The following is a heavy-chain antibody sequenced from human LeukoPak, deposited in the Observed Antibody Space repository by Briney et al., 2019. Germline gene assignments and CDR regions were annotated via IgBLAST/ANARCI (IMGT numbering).Heavy chain of an antibody. D-gene: IGHD4-17*01. CDR2: INHSGST. CDR1: GGSFSGYY. Sequence: SETLSLTCAVYGGSFSGYYWSWIRQPPGKGLEWIGEINHSGSTNYNPSLKSRVTISVDTSKNQFSLKLSPVTAADTAVYYCARALKATVTLVDYWGQGTLVTVSS. CDR3: ARALKATVTLVDY. J-gene: IGHJ4*02. V-gene: IGHV4-34*01.